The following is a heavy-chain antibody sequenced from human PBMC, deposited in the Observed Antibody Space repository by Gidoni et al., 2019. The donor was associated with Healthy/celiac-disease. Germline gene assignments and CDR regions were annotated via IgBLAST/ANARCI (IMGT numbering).Heavy chain of an antibody. CDR2: SNHSGST. J-gene: IGHJ3*02. CDR1: GGSFSGYY. V-gene: IGHV4-34*01. CDR3: ARSALPEGYCSGGSCAPRRWRAFDI. D-gene: IGHD2-15*01. Sequence: QGQLKQWGAGLLKPSETLSLTCAVYGGSFSGYYWRWIRQPPGKGLEWIGESNHSGSTNYNPSLKSRVTISVDTSKNQFSLKLSSVTAADTAVYYCARSALPEGYCSGGSCAPRRWRAFDIWGQGTMVTVSS.